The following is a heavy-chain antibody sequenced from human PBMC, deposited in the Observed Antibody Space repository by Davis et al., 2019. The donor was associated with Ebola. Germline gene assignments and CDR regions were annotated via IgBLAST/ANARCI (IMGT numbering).Heavy chain of an antibody. CDR3: ARGAGEYFQH. D-gene: IGHD4/OR15-4a*01. J-gene: IGHJ1*01. V-gene: IGHV3-30*19. CDR2: ISYDGSNK. Sequence: GESLKISCAASGFTFSSYGMHWVRQAPGKGLEWVAVISYDGSNKYYADSLKGRFTISRDNSKNTLYLQMNSLRAEDTAVYYCARGAGEYFQHWGQGTLVTVSS. CDR1: GFTFSSYG.